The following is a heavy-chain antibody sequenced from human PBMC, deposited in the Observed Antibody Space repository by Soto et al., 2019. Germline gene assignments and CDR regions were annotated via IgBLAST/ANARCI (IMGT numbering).Heavy chain of an antibody. D-gene: IGHD3-10*01. CDR1: GDSVSSNSAA. J-gene: IGHJ4*02. Sequence: PSPTLSLTCAISGDSVSSNSAAWNWIRQSPSRGLEWLGRTYYRSKWYNDYAVSVKSRITINPDTSKNQFSLQLNSVTPEDTAVYYCARDDSSGVRRVISPCCDYWGQGTLVTVSS. CDR3: ARDDSSGVRRVISPCCDY. V-gene: IGHV6-1*01. CDR2: TYYRSKWYN.